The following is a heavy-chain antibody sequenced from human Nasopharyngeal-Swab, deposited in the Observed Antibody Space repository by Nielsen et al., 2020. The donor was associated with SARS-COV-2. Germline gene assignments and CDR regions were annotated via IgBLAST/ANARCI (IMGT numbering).Heavy chain of an antibody. J-gene: IGHJ3*02. D-gene: IGHD3-10*01. CDR2: ISYEGSKK. CDR3: AKANVLFWLGQFKNDGFDI. Sequence: GGSLRLSCTASGFSFTTSVMHWVRQATGKGLEWVAVISYEGSKKFYAESVEGRFTISRDYSKSTLYLQMDSLRTEVTAMYYCAKANVLFWLGQFKNDGFDIWGQGTMVAVSS. V-gene: IGHV3-30*18. CDR1: GFSFTTSV.